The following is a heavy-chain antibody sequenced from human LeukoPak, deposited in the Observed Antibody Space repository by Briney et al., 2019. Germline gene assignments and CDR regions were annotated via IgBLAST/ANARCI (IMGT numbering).Heavy chain of an antibody. Sequence: ASVKVSCKASGYTFTNYYMHWVRQAPGQGLEWMGIINPSGGSTSYAQKFQGRVTMTRDTPTSTVYMELSSLRSEDTAVYYCARLLPGIWLQGFDYWGQGTLATVSS. J-gene: IGHJ4*02. CDR2: INPSGGST. CDR3: ARLLPGIWLQGFDY. CDR1: GYTFTNYY. V-gene: IGHV1-46*01. D-gene: IGHD5-24*01.